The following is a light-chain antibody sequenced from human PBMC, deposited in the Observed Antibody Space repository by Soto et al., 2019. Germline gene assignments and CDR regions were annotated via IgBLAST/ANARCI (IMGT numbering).Light chain of an antibody. V-gene: IGLV1-44*01. CDR3: ATWDDSLDGRV. CDR1: SSSVGSNT. CDR2: SNN. Sequence: QSVMTQPPSVSGTPGREVAISCSGRSSSVGSNTVNWYQHLPGTAPKLVIYSNNQRPSGVPDRFSGSKSGTSASLAISGLQSQDEATYYCATWDDSLDGRVFGGGTKLTVL. J-gene: IGLJ3*02.